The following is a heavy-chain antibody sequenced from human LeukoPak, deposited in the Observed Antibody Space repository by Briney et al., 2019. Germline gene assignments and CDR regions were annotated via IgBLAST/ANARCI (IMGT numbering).Heavy chain of an antibody. Sequence: SQTLSLTCTVSGGSISRGDYYWSWIRHPPGKGLEWIGYIYYSVSTYYNPSLKSRVTISVDTSKNQFSLKLSSVTAADTAVYYCARDGIAAAGMDVWGQGTTVTVSS. CDR3: ARDGIAAAGMDV. J-gene: IGHJ6*02. CDR1: GGSISRGDYY. V-gene: IGHV4-30-4*01. CDR2: IYYSVST. D-gene: IGHD6-13*01.